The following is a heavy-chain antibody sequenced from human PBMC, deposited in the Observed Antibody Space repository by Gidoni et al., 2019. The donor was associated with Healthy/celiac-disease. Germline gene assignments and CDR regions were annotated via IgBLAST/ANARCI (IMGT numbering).Heavy chain of an antibody. CDR1: GGSIRRSSYY. Sequence: QLQLQESGPGLVKPSETLSLTCTVSGGSIRRSSYYWGWIRQPPGKGLEWIGSIYYSGSTYYNPSLKSRVTISVDTSKNQFSLKLSSVTAADTAVYYCARDSAMIPGGYYFDYWGQGTLVTVSS. J-gene: IGHJ4*02. CDR2: IYYSGST. CDR3: ARDSAMIPGGYYFDY. D-gene: IGHD3-22*01. V-gene: IGHV4-39*07.